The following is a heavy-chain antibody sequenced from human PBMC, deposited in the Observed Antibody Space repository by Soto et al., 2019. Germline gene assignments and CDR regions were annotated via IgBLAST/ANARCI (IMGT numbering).Heavy chain of an antibody. J-gene: IGHJ5*02. Sequence: QVQLQESGPGLVKPSQTLSLTCTVSGASISSGGYYWSWIRQRPGKGLEWIGYIYNSGSTYYNPSLQSRVTISADLSKNHFSLRLSSVTAADTAVYYCASHYGDYEKGWFDPWGQRTLVTVSS. D-gene: IGHD4-17*01. CDR2: IYNSGST. CDR1: GASISSGGYY. V-gene: IGHV4-31*03. CDR3: ASHYGDYEKGWFDP.